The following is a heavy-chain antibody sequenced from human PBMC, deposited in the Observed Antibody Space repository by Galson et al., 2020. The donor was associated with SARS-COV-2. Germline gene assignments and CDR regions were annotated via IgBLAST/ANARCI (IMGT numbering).Heavy chain of an antibody. CDR2: ISSSGSTI. D-gene: IGHD6-25*01. J-gene: IGHJ3*02. Sequence: GGSLRLSCAPSGFIFTNYEMYWVRQAPGKGLEWLSYISSSGSTIYYADSVKGRFSISRDNAKNSLYLQMNSLRAEDTAVYYCARNGRGIAATQSPGPDAFDIWGQGTMVTVSS. V-gene: IGHV3-48*03. CDR3: ARNGRGIAATQSPGPDAFDI. CDR1: GFIFTNYE.